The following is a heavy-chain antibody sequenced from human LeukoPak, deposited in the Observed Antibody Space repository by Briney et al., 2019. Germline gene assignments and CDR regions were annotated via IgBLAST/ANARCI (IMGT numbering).Heavy chain of an antibody. J-gene: IGHJ5*01. CDR1: GYTLTSYY. V-gene: IGHV1-46*01. Sequence: ASVKVSCKASGYTLTSYYMHWVRQAPGQGLEWMGIIDPSDGSTIYAQKFQGRVTMTRDTSTSTVHMELSSLRSDDTAVYYCTRDESGTRRGWFEYWGQGTLVTVSS. CDR3: TRDESGTRRGWFEY. CDR2: IDPSDGST.